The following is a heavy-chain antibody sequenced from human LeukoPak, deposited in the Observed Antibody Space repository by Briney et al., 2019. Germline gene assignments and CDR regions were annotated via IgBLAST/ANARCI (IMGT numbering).Heavy chain of an antibody. J-gene: IGHJ4*02. CDR2: IQYDGISK. Sequence: GGSLRLSCAASGLIFSNYGMHWVRQAPGKGLEWVTFIQYDGISKYYADSVKGRFTISRDNSKNTLYLQMNSLRPEDTTVCYCVEEAGSVAGRFDHWGQGNMVTVSS. CDR3: VEEAGSVAGRFDH. D-gene: IGHD6-19*01. V-gene: IGHV3-30*02. CDR1: GLIFSNYG.